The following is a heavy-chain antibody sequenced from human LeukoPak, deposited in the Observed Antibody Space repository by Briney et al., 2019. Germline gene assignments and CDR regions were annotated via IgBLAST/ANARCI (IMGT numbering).Heavy chain of an antibody. V-gene: IGHV4-38-2*02. Sequence: PSETLSLTCTVSGYSITSGYFWGWIRQPPGQGLEWIGSIYHNWSTYYNPSLKSRVTISVDTSNNQFSLKLSSVTAADTAVYYCARKPIVSSSWYYFDYWGQGTLVTVSP. D-gene: IGHD6-13*01. CDR3: ARKPIVSSSWYYFDY. CDR2: IYHNWST. CDR1: GYSITSGYF. J-gene: IGHJ4*02.